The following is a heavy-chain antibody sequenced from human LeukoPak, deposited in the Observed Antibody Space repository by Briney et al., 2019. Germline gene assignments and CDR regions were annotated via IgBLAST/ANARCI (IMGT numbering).Heavy chain of an antibody. V-gene: IGHV4-59*01. CDR3: ARAGPVNVEMATSPFDY. Sequence: SETLSLTCTVSGGSIGNYYWSWIRQPPGKGLEWIGYIYYSGSTNYNPSLKSRVTISLDTSKNQFSLKLSSVTAADTAVYYCARAGPVNVEMATSPFDYWGQGTLVTVSS. CDR1: GGSIGNYY. J-gene: IGHJ4*02. D-gene: IGHD5-24*01. CDR2: IYYSGST.